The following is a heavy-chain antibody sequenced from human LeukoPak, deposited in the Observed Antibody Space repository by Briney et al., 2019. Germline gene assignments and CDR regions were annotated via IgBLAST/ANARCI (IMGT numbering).Heavy chain of an antibody. J-gene: IGHJ3*02. V-gene: IGHV4-4*07. CDR2: ISTSENT. D-gene: IGHD3-3*01. CDR3: ARGNTYYDFWSGYYSRAFDI. Sequence: SETLSLTCAVSGDSIRTYYWSWVRQPVGKGLEWIGRISTSENTNYNPSLKSRVTMSVDTSKNQFSLKLSSVTAADTAVYYCARGNTYYDFWSGYYSRAFDIWGQGTMVTVSS. CDR1: GDSIRTYY.